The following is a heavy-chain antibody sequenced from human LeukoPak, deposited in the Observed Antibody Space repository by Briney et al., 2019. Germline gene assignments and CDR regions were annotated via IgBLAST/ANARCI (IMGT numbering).Heavy chain of an antibody. CDR3: ARGPHNYYDSSGYEMCY. CDR2: INSDGSST. V-gene: IGHV3-74*01. CDR1: GFTFSSYW. J-gene: IGHJ4*02. D-gene: IGHD3-22*01. Sequence: GGSLRLSCAASGFTFSSYWMHWVRQAPGKGLVWVSRINSDGSSTSYADSVKGRFTISRDNAKNTLYLQMNSLRAEDTAVYYCARGPHNYYDSSGYEMCYWGQGTLVTVSS.